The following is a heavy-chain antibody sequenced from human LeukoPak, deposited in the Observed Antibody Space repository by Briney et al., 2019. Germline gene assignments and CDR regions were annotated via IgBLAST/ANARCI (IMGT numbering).Heavy chain of an antibody. CDR3: AREPGRNDAFDI. CDR1: GYTFTSYD. CDR2: INPNSGGT. D-gene: IGHD2-15*01. J-gene: IGHJ3*02. V-gene: IGHV1-2*02. Sequence: ASVKVSCKASGYTFTSYDINWVRQATGQGLEWMGWINPNSGGTNYAQKFQGRVTMTRDTSISTAYMELSRLRSDDTAVYYCAREPGRNDAFDIWGQGTMVTVSS.